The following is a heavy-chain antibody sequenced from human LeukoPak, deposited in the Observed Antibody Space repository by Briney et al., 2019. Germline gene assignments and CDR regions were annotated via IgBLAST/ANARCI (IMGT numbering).Heavy chain of an antibody. CDR3: ARDWGSGTYDS. J-gene: IGHJ5*01. D-gene: IGHD1-26*01. V-gene: IGHV1-2*06. CDR2: IDPNSGAT. CDR1: GYTFTGFY. Sequence: ASVKVSCKASGYTFTGFYLHWVRQAPGQGLEWMGRIDPNSGATDYAQKFQGRVTMTRDTSISTAYMELSGLRSDDTAVYYCARDWGSGTYDSWGQGPLITVSS.